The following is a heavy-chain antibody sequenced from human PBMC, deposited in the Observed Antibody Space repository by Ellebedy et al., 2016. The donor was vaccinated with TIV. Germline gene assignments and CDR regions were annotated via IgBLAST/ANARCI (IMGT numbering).Heavy chain of an antibody. J-gene: IGHJ4*02. V-gene: IGHV4-38-2*01. CDR1: GFTFNSYA. Sequence: MPGGSLRLSCEASGFTFNSYAMHWVRQPPGKGLEWIGSIHYRGSTYYNPSLKSRVTISVDTSKKQFSLRLTSVTAADTAVYYCARARGQYLYGSGSYFTNWGQGEMVTVSS. CDR2: IHYRGST. D-gene: IGHD3-10*01. CDR3: ARARGQYLYGSGSYFTN.